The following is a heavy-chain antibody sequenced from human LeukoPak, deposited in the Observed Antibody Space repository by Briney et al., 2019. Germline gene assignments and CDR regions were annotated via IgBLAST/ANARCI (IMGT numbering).Heavy chain of an antibody. V-gene: IGHV1-69*06. CDR2: IIPMFGTA. CDR3: ARDPPGRPYSSSSYG. J-gene: IGHJ4*02. CDR1: GGTFIIYA. Sequence: VASVKVSFKASGGTFIIYAISWVRQAPGQGREWMGGIIPMFGTANYAQKFQGRVTITADKSTSTAYMELSSLRSEDTAVYYCARDPPGRPYSSSSYGWGQGTLVTVSS. D-gene: IGHD6-6*01.